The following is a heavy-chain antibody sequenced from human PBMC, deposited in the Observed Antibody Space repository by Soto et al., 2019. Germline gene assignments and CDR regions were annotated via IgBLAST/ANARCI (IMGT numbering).Heavy chain of an antibody. CDR3: ARTSQLGFCYYGMDV. J-gene: IGHJ6*02. CDR1: GGSISGYY. D-gene: IGHD7-27*01. CDR2: IYYSGST. V-gene: IGHV4-59*01. Sequence: QVQLQESGPGLVKPSETLSLTCSVSGGSISGYYWSWIRQPPGKGLQWIGYIYYSGSTNYNPSLRSRVTLSGDTSNTQPFLKRSSVTAADTAGYYCARTSQLGFCYYGMDVWGQGTTVTVSS.